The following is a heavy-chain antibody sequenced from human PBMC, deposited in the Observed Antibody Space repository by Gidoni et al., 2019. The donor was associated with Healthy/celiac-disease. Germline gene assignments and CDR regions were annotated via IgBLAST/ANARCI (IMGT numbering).Heavy chain of an antibody. CDR1: GGSFRGYY. CDR2: INHSGST. J-gene: IGHJ4*02. V-gene: IGHV4-34*01. Sequence: QVQPPQWAAGLLNPSETLPLTCAVYGGSFRGYYWSWIRQPPGKGLEWIGEINHSGSTNYNPSRKSRVTISVDTSKNQFSLKLSSVTAADTAVYYCARGLGSGWTYYFDYWGQGTLVTVSS. D-gene: IGHD6-19*01. CDR3: ARGLGSGWTYYFDY.